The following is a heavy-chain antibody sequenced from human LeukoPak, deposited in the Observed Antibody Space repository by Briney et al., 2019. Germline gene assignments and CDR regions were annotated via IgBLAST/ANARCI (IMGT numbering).Heavy chain of an antibody. D-gene: IGHD5/OR15-5a*01. CDR3: ARDLRSFDY. CDR1: GYTFTSYG. CDR2: INPNSGGT. V-gene: IGHV1-2*04. J-gene: IGHJ4*02. Sequence: GASVKVSCKASGYTFTSYGISWVRQAPGQGLEWMGWINPNSGGTNYAQKFQGWVTMTRDTSISTAYMELSRLRSDDTAVYYCARDLRSFDYWGQGTLVTVSS.